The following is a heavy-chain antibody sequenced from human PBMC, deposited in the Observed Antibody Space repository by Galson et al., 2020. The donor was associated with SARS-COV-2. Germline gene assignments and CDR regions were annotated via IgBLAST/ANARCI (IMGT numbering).Heavy chain of an antibody. J-gene: IGHJ4*02. V-gene: IGHV4-4*07. CDR1: GGSISSYY. CDR2: IYTSGST. CDR3: ARVGDYGSGSYYDY. Sequence: SETLSLTCTVSGGSISSYYWSWIRQPAGKGLEWIGRIYTSGSTNYNPSLKSRVTMSVDTSKNQFSLKLSSVTAADTAVYYCARVGDYGSGSYYDYWGQGTLVTVSS. D-gene: IGHD3-10*01.